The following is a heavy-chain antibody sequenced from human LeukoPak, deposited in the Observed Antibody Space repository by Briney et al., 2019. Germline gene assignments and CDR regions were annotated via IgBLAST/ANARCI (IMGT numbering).Heavy chain of an antibody. CDR3: ARLGTAPFDY. Sequence: PSETLSLTCTVSRGSISSGDYYWSWIRQPPGKGQEWIGYISYTGTTYYNPSLKSRISISEDTSKNLFSLKLNSVTAADTAVYYCARLGTAPFDYWGQGTLVTVSS. CDR1: RGSISSGDYY. D-gene: IGHD2-21*02. V-gene: IGHV4-30-4*01. CDR2: ISYTGTT. J-gene: IGHJ4*02.